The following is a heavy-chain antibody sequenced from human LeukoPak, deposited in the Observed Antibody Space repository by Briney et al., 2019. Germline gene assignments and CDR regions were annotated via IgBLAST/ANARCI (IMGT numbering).Heavy chain of an antibody. CDR1: GFTFSDYW. J-gene: IGHJ4*02. V-gene: IGHV3-74*01. D-gene: IGHD6-25*01. Sequence: GGSLRLSCAASGFTFSDYWMHWVRQGPGKGPEWLSRTSKDGSDTFYADAAKGRSTASRDNAKNTVYLQVTNVRPDDTAVYYCARGGYSGSYYRFSWGQGTVVTVAS. CDR2: TSKDGSDT. CDR3: ARGGYSGSYYRFS.